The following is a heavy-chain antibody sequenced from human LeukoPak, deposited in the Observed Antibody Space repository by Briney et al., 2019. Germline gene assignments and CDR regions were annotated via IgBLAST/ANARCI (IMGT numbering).Heavy chain of an antibody. CDR1: GFTFSSYE. J-gene: IGHJ6*03. V-gene: IGHV3-48*03. D-gene: IGHD6-19*01. CDR3: ARANPGIAVAGTFGYYYYMDV. CDR2: ISSSGSTI. Sequence: GGSLRLSCAASGFTFSSYEMNWVRQAPGKGLEWVSYISSSGSTIYYADSVKGRFTISRENAKNSLYLQMNSLRAGDTAVYYCARANPGIAVAGTFGYYYYMDVWGKGTTVTVSS.